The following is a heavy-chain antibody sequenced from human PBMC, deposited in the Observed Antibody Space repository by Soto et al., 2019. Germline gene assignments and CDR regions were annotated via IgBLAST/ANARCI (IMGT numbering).Heavy chain of an antibody. D-gene: IGHD6-19*01. CDR1: GFTFSSYA. V-gene: IGHV3-23*01. CDR2: ISGSGGST. Sequence: GGSLRLSCAASGFTFSSYAMSWVRQAPGKGLERVSAISGSGGSTYYADSVKGRFTISRDNSKNTLYLQMNSLRAEDTAVYYCAKVGSSGWYWGGTLPDYWGQGTLVTVSS. J-gene: IGHJ4*02. CDR3: AKVGSSGWYWGGTLPDY.